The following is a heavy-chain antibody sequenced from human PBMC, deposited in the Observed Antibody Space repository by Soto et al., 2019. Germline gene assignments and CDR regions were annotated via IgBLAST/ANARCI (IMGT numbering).Heavy chain of an antibody. J-gene: IGHJ5*01. CDR1: GFTFFAYW. CDR2: INSDGSHT. V-gene: IGHV3-74*01. Sequence: EVQLVESGGGLVQPGGSLRLSCAASGFTFFAYWIHWVHQFPGKELVWVSRINSDGSHTCYADSVRGRFTIFRDYSQKTVYTQLNSLTAEDTAVYYCAKEGDYGDYAGENMLDSWRQGSLVTVSS. CDR3: AKEGDYGDYAGENMLDS. D-gene: IGHD4-17*01.